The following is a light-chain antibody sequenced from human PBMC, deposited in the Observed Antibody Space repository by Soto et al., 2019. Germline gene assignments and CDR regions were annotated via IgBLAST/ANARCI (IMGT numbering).Light chain of an antibody. CDR3: SSYTTTTPLL. CDR2: EVR. CDR1: NRDIGAYNL. Sequence: QSVLTQPASVSGSLGQSITISCTGSNRDIGAYNLVSWYQQYPDTAPKLIIYEVRNRPSGVSYRFPGSRSGSTASLTISALQADDESTFYCSSYTTTTPLLFGGGPKVTVL. V-gene: IGLV2-14*01. J-gene: IGLJ3*02.